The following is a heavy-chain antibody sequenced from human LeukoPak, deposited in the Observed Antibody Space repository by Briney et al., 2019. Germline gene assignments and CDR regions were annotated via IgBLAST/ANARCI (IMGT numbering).Heavy chain of an antibody. Sequence: PSETLSLTCTVSGGSISSYYWSWIRQPPGKGLEWIGYIYYSGSTIYNPSLKSRVTISVDTSKNQFSLKFSYVTAADTTVYYCARHSQRSGDQGSARNFDYWGQGTLVTVSS. CDR1: GGSISSYY. J-gene: IGHJ4*02. V-gene: IGHV4-59*08. CDR2: IYYSGST. CDR3: ARHSQRSGDQGSARNFDY. D-gene: IGHD1-1*01.